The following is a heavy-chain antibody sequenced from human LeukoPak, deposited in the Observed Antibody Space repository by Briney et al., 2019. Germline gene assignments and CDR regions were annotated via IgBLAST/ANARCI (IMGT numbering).Heavy chain of an antibody. CDR2: ISYDGSNK. CDR3: ARNTVTSDY. V-gene: IGHV3-30-3*01. CDR1: GFTFSSYA. Sequence: GGSLRLSCAASGFTFSSYAMHWVRQAPGKGLEWVAVISYDGSNKYYADSVKGRFTISRDNSKNTLYLQMNSLRAEDTAVYYCARNTVTSDYWGQETLVTVSS. D-gene: IGHD4-17*01. J-gene: IGHJ4*02.